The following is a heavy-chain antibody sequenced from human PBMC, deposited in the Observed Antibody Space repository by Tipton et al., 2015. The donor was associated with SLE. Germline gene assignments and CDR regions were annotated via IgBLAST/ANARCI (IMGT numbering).Heavy chain of an antibody. CDR1: GGSISSYY. J-gene: IGHJ5*02. CDR2: IYTSGST. D-gene: IGHD2-15*01. CDR3: ASAGGSWLFDP. V-gene: IGHV4-4*08. Sequence: TLSLTCTVSGGSISSYYWSWIRQPPGKGLEWIGYIYTSGSTNYNPSLKSRVTISVDTSKNQFSLTLSSVTAADTAVYYCASAGGSWLFDPWGQGTLVTVSS.